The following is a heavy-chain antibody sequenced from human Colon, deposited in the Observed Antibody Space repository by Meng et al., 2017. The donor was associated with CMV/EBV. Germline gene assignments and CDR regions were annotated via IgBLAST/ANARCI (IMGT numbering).Heavy chain of an antibody. CDR1: GFTFSSYA. Sequence: GESLKISCAASGFTFSSYAMHWVRQAPGKGLEWVAVISYDGSNKYYADSVKGRFTISRDNSKNTLYLQMNSLRAEDTAVYYCVRGGQHVVPAVTYYFYYAMDVWGQGTTVTVSS. D-gene: IGHD2-2*01. V-gene: IGHV3-30*04. CDR3: VRGGQHVVPAVTYYFYYAMDV. CDR2: ISYDGSNK. J-gene: IGHJ6*02.